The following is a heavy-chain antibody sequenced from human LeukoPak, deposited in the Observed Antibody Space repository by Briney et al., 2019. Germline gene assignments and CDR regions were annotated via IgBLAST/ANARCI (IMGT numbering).Heavy chain of an antibody. CDR1: GFTFSSYA. J-gene: IGHJ4*02. V-gene: IGHV3-23*01. Sequence: GGSLRLSCAASGFTFSSYAMSWVRQAPGKGLEWVSTISGSDGSTYYADSLKGRFTISRDNSKNTLYLQMNSLRAEDTAVYYCAPLGYCSDTSCSDTDYWGQGTLVTVSS. CDR3: APLGYCSDTSCSDTDY. CDR2: ISGSDGST. D-gene: IGHD2-2*01.